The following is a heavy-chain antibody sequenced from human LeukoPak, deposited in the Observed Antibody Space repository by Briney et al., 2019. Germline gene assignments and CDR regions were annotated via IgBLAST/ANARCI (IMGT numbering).Heavy chain of an antibody. Sequence: PGGSLRLSCSASGFTFSIYAMHWVRQAPGKGLEYLSGINNNGGTTNYADSVKGRFTISRDNFKNTLYLQMSSLRPEDTAVYYCVKTMVTFGGIIRADAFDIWGRGTMVTVSS. CDR2: INNNGGTT. D-gene: IGHD3-16*01. V-gene: IGHV3-64D*06. CDR1: GFTFSIYA. CDR3: VKTMVTFGGIIRADAFDI. J-gene: IGHJ3*02.